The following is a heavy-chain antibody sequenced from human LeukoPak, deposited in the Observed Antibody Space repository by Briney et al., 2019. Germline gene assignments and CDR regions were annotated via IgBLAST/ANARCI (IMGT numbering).Heavy chain of an antibody. Sequence: GGSLRLSCAASGFTFSSYSMNWVRQAPGKGLEWVSSISSSSSYIYYADSVKGRFTISRDNAKNSLYLQMNGLRAEDTAVYYCARDNVAGYYYYYGMDVWGKGTTVTVSS. D-gene: IGHD6-19*01. J-gene: IGHJ6*04. CDR1: GFTFSSYS. CDR3: ARDNVAGYYYYYGMDV. CDR2: ISSSSSYI. V-gene: IGHV3-21*01.